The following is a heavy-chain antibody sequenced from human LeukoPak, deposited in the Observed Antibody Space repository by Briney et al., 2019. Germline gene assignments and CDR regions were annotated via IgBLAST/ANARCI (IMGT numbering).Heavy chain of an antibody. CDR3: AREGVSEGRIRYYYYYYGMDV. J-gene: IGHJ6*02. CDR1: GFTFSSYE. CDR2: ISSSGSTI. Sequence: PGGSLRLSCAASGFTFSSYEMNWVRQAPGKGLEWVSYISSSGSTIYYADSVKGRFTISRDNAKNSLYLQMNSLRAEDTAVYYCAREGVSEGRIRYYYYYYGMDVWGQGTTVTVSS. V-gene: IGHV3-48*03. D-gene: IGHD2/OR15-2a*01.